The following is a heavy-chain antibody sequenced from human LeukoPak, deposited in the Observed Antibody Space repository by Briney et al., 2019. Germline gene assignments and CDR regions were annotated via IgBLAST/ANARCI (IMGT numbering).Heavy chain of an antibody. CDR3: ARATRRRYGGNSAAFDI. V-gene: IGHV4-34*01. J-gene: IGHJ3*02. D-gene: IGHD4-23*01. CDR1: GGSFSGYY. Sequence: SETLSLTCAVYGGSFSGYYWSWIRQPPGKWLEWIGEINHSGSTNYNPSLKSRVTISVDTSKNQFSLKLSSVTAADTAVYYCARATRRRYGGNSAAFDIWGQGTMVTVSS. CDR2: INHSGST.